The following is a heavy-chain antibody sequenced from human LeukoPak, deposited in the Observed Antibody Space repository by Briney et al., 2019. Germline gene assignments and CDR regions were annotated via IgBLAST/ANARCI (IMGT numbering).Heavy chain of an antibody. Sequence: PGESLRISCKGSGYSFTSYWISWVRQMPGKGLEWMGRIDPSDSYTNYSPSFQGHVTISADKSISTAYLQWSSLKASDTAMYYCARHGELWLPKTYYFDYWGQGTLATVSS. V-gene: IGHV5-10-1*01. J-gene: IGHJ4*02. CDR3: ARHGELWLPKTYYFDY. D-gene: IGHD5-18*01. CDR2: IDPSDSYT. CDR1: GYSFTSYW.